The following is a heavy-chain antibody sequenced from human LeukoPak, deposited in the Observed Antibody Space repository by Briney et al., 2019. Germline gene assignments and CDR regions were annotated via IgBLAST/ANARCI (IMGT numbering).Heavy chain of an antibody. Sequence: GGSLRLSCAASGFTFSSYAMSWVRQAPGKGLEWVSAISGSGGSTYYADSVKGRFTISRDNSKNTLYLQMNSLRAEDTAVYYCARDYPDYDFWSGYYNGGGAFDIWGQGTMVTVSS. CDR2: ISGSGGST. D-gene: IGHD3-3*01. V-gene: IGHV3-23*01. CDR1: GFTFSSYA. J-gene: IGHJ3*02. CDR3: ARDYPDYDFWSGYYNGGGAFDI.